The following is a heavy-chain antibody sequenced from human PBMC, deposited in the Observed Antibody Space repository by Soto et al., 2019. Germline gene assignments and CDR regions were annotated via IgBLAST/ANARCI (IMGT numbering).Heavy chain of an antibody. Sequence: QVQLQESGPGLVKPSETLSLTCTVSGGSISSYYWSWIRQPPGKGLEWIGYIYYSGSTNYNPSLKSRVTISVDTSKNQFSLKLSSVTAADTAVYYCARELGTGILGYWGQGTLVTVSS. CDR1: GGSISSYY. CDR2: IYYSGST. CDR3: ARELGTGILGY. V-gene: IGHV4-59*01. J-gene: IGHJ4*02. D-gene: IGHD1-1*01.